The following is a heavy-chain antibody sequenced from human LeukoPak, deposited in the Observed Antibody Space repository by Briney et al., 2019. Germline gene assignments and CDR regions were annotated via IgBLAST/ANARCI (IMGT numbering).Heavy chain of an antibody. CDR3: ARPPPYDFWSGHSLNWFDP. D-gene: IGHD3-3*01. CDR1: GGTFSSYA. Sequence: GASVKVSCKASGGTFSSYAISWVRQAPGQGLEWMGGIIPIFGTANYAQKFQGRVTITTDESTSTAYMELSSLRSEDTAVYYCARPPPYDFWSGHSLNWFDPWGQGTLVTVSP. CDR2: IIPIFGTA. J-gene: IGHJ5*02. V-gene: IGHV1-69*05.